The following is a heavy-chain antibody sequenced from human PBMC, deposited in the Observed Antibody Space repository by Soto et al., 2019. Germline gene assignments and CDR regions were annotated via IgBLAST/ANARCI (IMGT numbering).Heavy chain of an antibody. CDR2: INPHSGGT. CDR3: ARGEGIVVVPAASHVDY. D-gene: IGHD2-2*01. V-gene: IGHV1-2*04. Sequence: QVQLVQSGAEVKKPGASVKVSCKASGYTFTGYYMHWVRQAPGQGLEWMGWINPHSGGTNYAQKFQGWVTMTRDTSISTAYMELSRLRSDDTAVYYCARGEGIVVVPAASHVDYWGQGTLVTVSS. CDR1: GYTFTGYY. J-gene: IGHJ4*02.